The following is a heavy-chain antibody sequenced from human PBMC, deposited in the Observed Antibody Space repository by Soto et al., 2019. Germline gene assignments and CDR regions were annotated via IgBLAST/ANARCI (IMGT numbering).Heavy chain of an antibody. J-gene: IGHJ4*02. V-gene: IGHV1-18*01. Sequence: ASVKVSCKASGYTFASYAISWMRQAPGQGLEWMGWISAYNGNTNYAQKLQGRVTMTTDTSTSTAYMELRSLRSDDTAVYYCARDYSSYGPFDYWGQGTLVTVSS. CDR2: ISAYNGNT. CDR1: GYTFASYA. CDR3: ARDYSSYGPFDY. D-gene: IGHD5-18*01.